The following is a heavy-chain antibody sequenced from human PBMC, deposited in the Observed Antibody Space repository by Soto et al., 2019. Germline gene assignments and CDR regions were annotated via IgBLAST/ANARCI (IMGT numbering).Heavy chain of an antibody. CDR3: AKSPNFYCSSPNCYKYYFDH. D-gene: IGHD2-2*02. CDR1: GLTFNTYG. J-gene: IGHJ4*02. V-gene: IGHV3-30*18. CDR2: ISYDGSEK. Sequence: PGGSLRLSCAASGLTFNTYGMHWVRQAPGKXLEWVAVISYDGSEKYYVDSVKGRFTISKDNSKNTLYLQMNSLRPEDTAVYYCAKSPNFYCSSPNCYKYYFDHWGQGTRVTVSS.